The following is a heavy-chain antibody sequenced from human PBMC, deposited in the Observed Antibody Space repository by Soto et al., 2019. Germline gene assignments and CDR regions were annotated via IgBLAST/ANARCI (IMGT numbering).Heavy chain of an antibody. CDR1: GFTVSSNY. J-gene: IGHJ3*02. V-gene: IGHV3-66*01. D-gene: IGHD3-22*01. CDR3: ARDPPSYYYDSSGYSDI. Sequence: PGGSLRLSCAASGFTVSSNYMSWVRQAPGKGLEWVSVIYSGGGTYYADSVKGRFTISRDNSKNTLYLQMNSLRAEDTAVYYCARDPPSYYYDSSGYSDIWGQGTMVTVSS. CDR2: IYSGGGT.